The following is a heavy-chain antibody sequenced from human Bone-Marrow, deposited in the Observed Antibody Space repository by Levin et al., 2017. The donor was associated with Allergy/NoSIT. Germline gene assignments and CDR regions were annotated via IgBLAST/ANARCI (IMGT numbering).Heavy chain of an antibody. Sequence: ESGPTLVKPTQTLTLTCTFSGFSLSTSGMRVTWIRQPPGKALEWLARIDWDDDKFYSTSLKTRLTISKDTSKNQVVLTMTNMDPVDTATYYCARIPGYCSGATCYSDAFDIWGQGTMVTVSS. CDR2: IDWDDDK. CDR1: GFSLSTSGMR. J-gene: IGHJ3*02. V-gene: IGHV2-70*04. D-gene: IGHD2-15*01. CDR3: ARIPGYCSGATCYSDAFDI.